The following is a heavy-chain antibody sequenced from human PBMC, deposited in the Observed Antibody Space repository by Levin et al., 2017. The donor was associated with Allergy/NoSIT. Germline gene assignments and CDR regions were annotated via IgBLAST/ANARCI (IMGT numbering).Heavy chain of an antibody. CDR2: ITPGGST. V-gene: IGHV4-34*01. CDR3: AGDGAPGAFDI. J-gene: IGHJ3*02. CDR1: GVSFRGSF. D-gene: IGHD3-10*01. Sequence: SPTLSLTCAVYGVSFRGSFWSWLRPPPGKGLEWIGEITPGGSTRYNPSLKSRVTISLDTSKNQLSLRLSSVTAADTAVYYCAGDGAPGAFDIWGQGTTVTVSS.